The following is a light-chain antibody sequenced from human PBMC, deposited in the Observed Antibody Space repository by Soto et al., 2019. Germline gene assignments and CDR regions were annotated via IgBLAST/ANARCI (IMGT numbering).Light chain of an antibody. CDR1: QSVRSY. CDR3: HQRNNWPLT. Sequence: LTQSPATLSLSPRERATLSCRASQSVRSYLAWYQQKPGQAPRLLIYDASNRATGIPDRFSGSGSGTDFTLTISSLESEDFAVYYCHQRNNWPLTFGGGTKVDIK. J-gene: IGKJ4*01. V-gene: IGKV3-11*01. CDR2: DAS.